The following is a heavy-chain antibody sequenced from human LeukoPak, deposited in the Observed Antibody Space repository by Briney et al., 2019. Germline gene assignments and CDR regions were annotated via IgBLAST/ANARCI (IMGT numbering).Heavy chain of an antibody. CDR1: GYTFTGYY. CDR2: MNPNSGNT. D-gene: IGHD2-15*01. V-gene: IGHV1-8*02. Sequence: ASVKVSCKASGYTFTGYYIHWVRQATGQGLEWMGWMNPNSGNTGYAQKFQGRVTMTRNTSISTAYMELSSLRSEDTAVYYCAKAPVTTCSGAYCYPFDYWSQGTLVTVSS. CDR3: AKAPVTTCSGAYCYPFDY. J-gene: IGHJ4*02.